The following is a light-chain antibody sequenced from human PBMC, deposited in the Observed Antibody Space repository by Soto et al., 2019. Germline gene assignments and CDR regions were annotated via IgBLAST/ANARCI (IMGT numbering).Light chain of an antibody. J-gene: IGLJ3*02. CDR1: DSNIGENFD. V-gene: IGLV1-40*01. Sequence: QSVLTQPPSESGAPGQRVTISCTGSDSNIGENFDIHWYQQLPGTAPKLLIYGNNNRPSGVPDRFSASRSGTSASLAITGLQAEDEADYYCQSYDSGLSGSVFGGGTKLTVL. CDR3: QSYDSGLSGSV. CDR2: GNN.